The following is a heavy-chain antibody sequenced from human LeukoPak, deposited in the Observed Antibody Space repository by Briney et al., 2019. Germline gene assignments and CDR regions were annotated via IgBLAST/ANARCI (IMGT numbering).Heavy chain of an antibody. CDR1: GFTFSSYT. CDR3: VKTIAVAGNFDY. D-gene: IGHD6-13*01. Sequence: AGGSLRLSCSASGFTFSSYTMHWVRQAPGKGLEYVSAISPNGGSTYYGDSVKGRLTISRDNSKKTLYLQMSSLRAEDTAVYYCVKTIAVAGNFDYWGQGTLVTVS. J-gene: IGHJ4*02. CDR2: ISPNGGST. V-gene: IGHV3-64D*09.